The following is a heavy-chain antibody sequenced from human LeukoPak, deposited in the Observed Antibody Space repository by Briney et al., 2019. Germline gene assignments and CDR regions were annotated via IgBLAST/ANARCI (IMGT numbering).Heavy chain of an antibody. V-gene: IGHV4-59*02. CDR1: RASVTTLY. CDR3: ARGSDFGDF. J-gene: IGHJ4*02. Sequence: SETLSLTCTVSRASVTTLYWRWLRQPPGKGLEWIVYIYYSGSTSYNPSLKGRVTMSVDTSKNQFSLRLSSVTAADTAVYYCARGSDFGDFWGQGTLVTVSS. D-gene: IGHD4-17*01. CDR2: IYYSGST.